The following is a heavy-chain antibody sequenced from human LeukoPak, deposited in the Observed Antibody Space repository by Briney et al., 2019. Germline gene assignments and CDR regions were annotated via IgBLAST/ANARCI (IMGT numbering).Heavy chain of an antibody. Sequence: GRSLRLSCAASGFTFDDYAMHWVRQAPGKGLEWVSGISWNSGSIGYADSVKGRFTISRDNSKNTLFLHMNSLRAEDTAVYYCAKGEKTRPFGGVIDYWGQGTLVTVSS. V-gene: IGHV3-9*01. CDR3: AKGEKTRPFGGVIDY. D-gene: IGHD3-16*02. J-gene: IGHJ4*02. CDR2: ISWNSGSI. CDR1: GFTFDDYA.